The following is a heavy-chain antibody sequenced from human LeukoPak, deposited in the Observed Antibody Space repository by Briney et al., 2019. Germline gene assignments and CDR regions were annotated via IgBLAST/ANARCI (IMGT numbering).Heavy chain of an antibody. CDR1: GFTFSSYA. CDR2: ISDSGGST. J-gene: IGHJ4*02. V-gene: IGHV3-23*01. D-gene: IGHD3-10*01. Sequence: GGSLRLSCAASGFTFSSYAMSWVRQAPGKGLEWVSSISDSGGSTYYADSEKGRFTISRDNSKNTLFLQMNSLRAEDTATYYCARAGAISWGQGTLVTVSS. CDR3: ARAGAIS.